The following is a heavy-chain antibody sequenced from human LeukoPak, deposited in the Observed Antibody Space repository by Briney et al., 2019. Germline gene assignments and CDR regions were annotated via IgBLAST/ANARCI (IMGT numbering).Heavy chain of an antibody. Sequence: GGSLRLSCAASGVTFSNYWLTWVRQAPGKGLEWVANIKQDGSKFSYVDSVKGRFTISRDNAKNSLYLQMNSLRVEDTAVYYCVSGRDSGYWGQGTLVIVSS. CDR2: IKQDGSKF. V-gene: IGHV3-7*01. CDR3: VSGRDSGY. J-gene: IGHJ4*02. D-gene: IGHD6-19*01. CDR1: GVTFSNYW.